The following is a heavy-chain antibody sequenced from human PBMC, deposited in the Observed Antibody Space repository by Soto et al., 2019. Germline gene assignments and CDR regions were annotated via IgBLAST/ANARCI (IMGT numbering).Heavy chain of an antibody. CDR2: INANSGVT. V-gene: IGHV1-2*02. CDR1: RYTFTDYY. CDR3: AKAGSTILEFATRY. Sequence: ASVKVSCKASRYTFTDYYVHWVRQSPGQGLEWMGWINANSGVTKFPQKFQGRVIMTRDTSISTVYMELSRLTSDDTAVYYCAKAGSTILEFATRYWSQGARVGDSS. D-gene: IGHD3-9*01. J-gene: IGHJ4*02.